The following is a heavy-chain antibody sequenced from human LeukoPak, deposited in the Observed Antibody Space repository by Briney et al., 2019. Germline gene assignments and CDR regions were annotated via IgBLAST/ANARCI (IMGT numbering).Heavy chain of an antibody. CDR3: ARGGAIGLRYYYGMDV. V-gene: IGHV4-39*07. J-gene: IGHJ6*02. CDR2: IYYTGYT. D-gene: IGHD2-2*02. CDR1: GDSISSSSYY. Sequence: SETLSPTCTVSGDSISSSSYYWGWIRQPPGTGLEWIGSIYYTGYTYDNPSLRSRITMSVDTPKNQFSLQLSSVTAADTAVYYCARGGAIGLRYYYGMDVWGQGTTVTVSS.